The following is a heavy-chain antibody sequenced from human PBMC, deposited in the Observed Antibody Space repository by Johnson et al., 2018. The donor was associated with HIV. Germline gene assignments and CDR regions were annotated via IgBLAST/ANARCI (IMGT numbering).Heavy chain of an antibody. Sequence: QVQLVESGGGLVKPGGSLRLSCAASGFTFSDYYMSWIRQAPGKGLEWVSSISSSGSTIYYADSVKGRFTISRDNAKNSLYLQMNSLRAEDTAVYYCATLKGPRLHIAARRPDAFDIWGQGTMVTVSS. J-gene: IGHJ3*02. V-gene: IGHV3-11*04. CDR1: GFTFSDYY. D-gene: IGHD6-6*01. CDR3: ATLKGPRLHIAARRPDAFDI. CDR2: ISSSGSTI.